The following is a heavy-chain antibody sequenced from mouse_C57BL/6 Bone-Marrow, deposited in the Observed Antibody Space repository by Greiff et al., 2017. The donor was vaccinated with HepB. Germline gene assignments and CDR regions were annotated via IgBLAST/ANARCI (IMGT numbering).Heavy chain of an antibody. V-gene: IGHV6-3*01. CDR1: GFTFSNYW. CDR2: IRLKSDNYAT. CDR3: TEGRVPYFDY. Sequence: EVKVEESGGGLVQPGGSMKLSCVASGFTFSNYWMNWVRQSPEKGLEWVAQIRLKSDNYATHYAESVKGRFTISRDDSKSSVYLQMNNLRAEDTGIYYCTEGRVPYFDYWGQGTTLTVSS. D-gene: IGHD2-14*01. J-gene: IGHJ2*01.